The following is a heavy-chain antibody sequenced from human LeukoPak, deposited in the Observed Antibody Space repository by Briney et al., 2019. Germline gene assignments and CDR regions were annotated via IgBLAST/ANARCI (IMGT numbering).Heavy chain of an antibody. CDR1: GFTFSSYS. D-gene: IGHD3-10*01. Sequence: GGSLRLSCAASGFTFSSYSTNWVRQAPGKGLEWVSSISSSSSYIYYADSVKGRFTISRDNAKNSLYLQMNSLRAEDTAVYYCARRLLWFGESNFDYWGQGTLVTVSS. V-gene: IGHV3-21*01. CDR3: ARRLLWFGESNFDY. J-gene: IGHJ4*02. CDR2: ISSSSSYI.